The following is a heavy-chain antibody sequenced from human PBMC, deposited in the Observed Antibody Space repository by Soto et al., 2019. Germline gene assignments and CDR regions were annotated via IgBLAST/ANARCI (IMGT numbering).Heavy chain of an antibody. CDR1: GYTFTSYG. CDR3: ARVRTPVTSNWFDP. D-gene: IGHD4-17*01. CDR2: ISAYNGNT. J-gene: IGHJ5*02. V-gene: IGHV1-18*03. Sequence: QVQLVQSGAEVKKPGASVKVSCKASGYTFTSYGISWVRQAPGQGLEWMGWISAYNGNTNYAQKLQGRVTMTTATSTSTADMELRSLRSDDMAVYYCARVRTPVTSNWFDPWGQGTLVTVSS.